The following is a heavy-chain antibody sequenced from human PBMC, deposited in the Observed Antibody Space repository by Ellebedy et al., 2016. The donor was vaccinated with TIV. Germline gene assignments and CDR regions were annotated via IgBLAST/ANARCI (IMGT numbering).Heavy chain of an antibody. CDR3: AREERQWLALDYYYYYMDV. D-gene: IGHD6-19*01. CDR1: GFTFSSYS. CDR2: ISSSSSYI. Sequence: GGSLRLXCAASGFTFSSYSMNWVRQAPGKGLEWVSSISSSSSYIYYADSVKGRFTISRDNAKNSLYLQMNSLRAEDTAVYYCAREERQWLALDYYYYYMDVWGKGTTVTVSS. J-gene: IGHJ6*03. V-gene: IGHV3-21*01.